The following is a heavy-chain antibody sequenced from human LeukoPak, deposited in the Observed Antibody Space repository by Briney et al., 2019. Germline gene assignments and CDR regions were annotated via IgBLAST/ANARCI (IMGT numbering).Heavy chain of an antibody. Sequence: ASAKVSCKASGYIFTNYGINWVRQAPGQGLEWMGWISAYNGNTKYTQKLQDRVTMTTDTSTSTAYMELKTLRSDDPAVYFCARAGYSRFVDDLDYWGQGTLVTVSS. CDR1: GYIFTNYG. V-gene: IGHV1-18*01. J-gene: IGHJ4*02. D-gene: IGHD1-26*01. CDR2: ISAYNGNT. CDR3: ARAGYSRFVDDLDY.